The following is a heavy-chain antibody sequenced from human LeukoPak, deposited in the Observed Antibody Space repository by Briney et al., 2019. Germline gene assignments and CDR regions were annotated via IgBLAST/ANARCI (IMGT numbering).Heavy chain of an antibody. CDR1: GFTFSNCA. J-gene: IGHJ3*02. CDR2: MSADGRTI. V-gene: IGHV3-23*01. CDR3: ARPHLPGRHAFDI. Sequence: GGSLRLSCTASGFTFSNCAMNWVRQAPGKGLEWVSVMSADGRTIYYADSVKGRFTISRDNSKDILYLQMNSLRAEDTAAYYCARPHLPGRHAFDIWGQGTMVTVSS.